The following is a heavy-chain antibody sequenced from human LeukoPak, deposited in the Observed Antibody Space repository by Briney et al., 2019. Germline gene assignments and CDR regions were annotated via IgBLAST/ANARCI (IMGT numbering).Heavy chain of an antibody. Sequence: GGSLRLSCAASGFTFSSYAMSWVRQAPGKGLEWVSAISGSGGSTYYADSVKGRFTISRDNSKNTLYLQMNSLRAEDTAVYYCAKTTPYYYDSSGLYPYYFDYWGQGTLVTVSS. CDR1: GFTFSSYA. J-gene: IGHJ4*02. V-gene: IGHV3-23*01. CDR3: AKTTPYYYDSSGLYPYYFDY. CDR2: ISGSGGST. D-gene: IGHD3-22*01.